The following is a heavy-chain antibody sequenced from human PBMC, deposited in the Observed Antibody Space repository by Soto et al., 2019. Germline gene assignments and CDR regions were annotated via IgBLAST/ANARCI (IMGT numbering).Heavy chain of an antibody. CDR2: ISGSGGST. V-gene: IGHV3-23*01. CDR3: AKDGYCSGGSCNWFDP. J-gene: IGHJ5*02. Sequence: GGSLRLSCAASGFTFSSYAMSWVRQAPGKGLEWVSAISGSGGSTYYADSVKGRFTISRDNSKNTLYLQMNSLRAEDTAVYYCAKDGYCSGGSCNWFDPWGQGTLVTVSS. CDR1: GFTFSSYA. D-gene: IGHD2-15*01.